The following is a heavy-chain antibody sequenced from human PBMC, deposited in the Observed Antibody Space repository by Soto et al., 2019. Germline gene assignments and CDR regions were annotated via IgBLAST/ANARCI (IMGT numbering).Heavy chain of an antibody. V-gene: IGHV4-30-4*01. Sequence: TLSLTCTVSGGSISSGDYYWSWIRQPPGKGLEWIGYIYYSGSTYYNPSLKSRVTISVDTSKNQFSLKLSSVTAADTAVYYCARLRSYYGSGSYYHFDHWGQGTLVTVSS. CDR2: IYYSGST. J-gene: IGHJ4*02. CDR1: GGSISSGDYY. D-gene: IGHD3-10*01. CDR3: ARLRSYYGSGSYYHFDH.